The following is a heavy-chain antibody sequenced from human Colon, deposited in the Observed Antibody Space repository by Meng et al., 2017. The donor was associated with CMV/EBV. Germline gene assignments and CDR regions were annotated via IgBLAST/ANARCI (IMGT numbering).Heavy chain of an antibody. D-gene: IGHD3-16*02. CDR3: ARKGWNYREAFDM. Sequence: GGSLRLSCVASGFTLSSYDMHWVRQAPGKGLEWISHISTQSLTTVYADSVKGRFNISRDNAKNSVYLQMNSLRAEDTAVYYCARKGWNYREAFDMWGQGTRVTVSS. CDR2: ISTQSLTT. CDR1: GFTLSSYD. V-gene: IGHV3-48*03. J-gene: IGHJ3*02.